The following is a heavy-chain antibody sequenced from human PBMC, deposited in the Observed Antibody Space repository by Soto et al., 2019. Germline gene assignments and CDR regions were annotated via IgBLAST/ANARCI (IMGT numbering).Heavy chain of an antibody. Sequence: QVQLQESGPGLVKPSETLSLTCTVSGGSISSYYWSWIRQPPGKGLEWIGFIFYSGSTSYNPSLKSPVTVSIDTSEYQFSLKLNSVTAADTGVYYWAGMIGDPVLSFDSWGQGTLVAVSS. CDR1: GGSISSYY. D-gene: IGHD3-10*02. J-gene: IGHJ5*01. CDR3: AGMIGDPVLSFDS. V-gene: IGHV4-59*01. CDR2: IFYSGST.